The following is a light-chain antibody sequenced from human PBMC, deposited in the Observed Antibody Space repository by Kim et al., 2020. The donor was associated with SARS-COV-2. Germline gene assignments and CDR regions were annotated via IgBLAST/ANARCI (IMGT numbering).Light chain of an antibody. CDR1: QSVFSNY. J-gene: IGKJ2*01. Sequence: SLSPGERPTLSGRASQSVFSNYLAWYQQKPGQAPRLLIYAASSRATGIPDKFSGSGSGTDFTLTISRLEPEDFAVYYCQKYGSSLAFGQGTKLEI. V-gene: IGKV3-20*01. CDR2: AAS. CDR3: QKYGSSLA.